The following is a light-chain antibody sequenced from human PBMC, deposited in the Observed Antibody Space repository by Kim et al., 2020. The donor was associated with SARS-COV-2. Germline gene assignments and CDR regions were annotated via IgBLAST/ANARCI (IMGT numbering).Light chain of an antibody. Sequence: SYELTQPPSVSVSPGQTASITCSGDKLVDKYACWYQQKPGQSPVLVIYQDSKRPSGIPERFSGSNSGNTATLTISGTQAMDEADYYCQAWDSSCVVFGGGTQLTVL. CDR2: QDS. V-gene: IGLV3-1*01. CDR3: QAWDSSCVV. J-gene: IGLJ2*01. CDR1: KLVDKY.